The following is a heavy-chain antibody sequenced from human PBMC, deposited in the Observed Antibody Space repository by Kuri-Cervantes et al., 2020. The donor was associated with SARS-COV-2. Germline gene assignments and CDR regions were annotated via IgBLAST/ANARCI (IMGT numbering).Heavy chain of an antibody. CDR1: GGSISSYY. CDR3: ARTITIFAGVDP. V-gene: IGHV4-59*08. CDR2: IYYSGST. J-gene: IGHJ5*02. Sequence: GSLRLSCAVSGGSISSYYWSWIRQPPGKGLEWIGYIYYSGSTNCNPSLKSRVTISVDTSKNQFSLKLSSVTAADTAVYYCARTITIFAGVDPWGQGTLVTVSS. D-gene: IGHD3-3*01.